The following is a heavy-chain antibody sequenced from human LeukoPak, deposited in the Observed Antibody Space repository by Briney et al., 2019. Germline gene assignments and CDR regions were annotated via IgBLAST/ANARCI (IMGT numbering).Heavy chain of an antibody. CDR3: ARGGGFGDTDAFDI. V-gene: IGHV4-59*01. CDR2: IYYSGST. CDR1: GGSISSYY. D-gene: IGHD3-16*01. Sequence: KTSETLSLTCTVSGGSISSYYWSWIRQPPGKGLEWIGYIYYSGSTNYNPSLKSRVTISVDTSKNQFSLKLSSVTAADTAVYYCARGGGFGDTDAFDIWGQETMVTVSS. J-gene: IGHJ3*02.